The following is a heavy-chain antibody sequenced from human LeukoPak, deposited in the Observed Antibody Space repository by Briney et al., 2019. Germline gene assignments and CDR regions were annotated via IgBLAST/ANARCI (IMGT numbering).Heavy chain of an antibody. J-gene: IGHJ4*02. CDR2: IYTSGST. V-gene: IGHV4-4*07. Sequence: SETLSLTCTVSGGSISSYYWSWIWQPAGKGLEWIGRIYTSGSTNYNPSLKSRVTMSVDTSKNQFSLKLSSVTAADTAVYYCARDGYYYDSSGYLYLDYWGQGTLVTVSS. D-gene: IGHD3-22*01. CDR3: ARDGYYYDSSGYLYLDY. CDR1: GGSISSYY.